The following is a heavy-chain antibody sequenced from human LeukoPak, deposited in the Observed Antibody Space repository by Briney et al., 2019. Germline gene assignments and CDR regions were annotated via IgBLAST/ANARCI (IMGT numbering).Heavy chain of an antibody. D-gene: IGHD2-15*01. CDR1: GGSISNYY. CDR3: ARDMNTDGDPSGPFDY. J-gene: IGHJ4*02. Sequence: SETLFLTCTVSGGSISNYYWSWIRQPAGEGLEWIGRIYSSETTSHNPSLKSGVTVSVDTSKNQFFLKLASVTAADTAVYYCARDMNTDGDPSGPFDYWGQGTLVTVSS. CDR2: IYSSETT. V-gene: IGHV4-4*07.